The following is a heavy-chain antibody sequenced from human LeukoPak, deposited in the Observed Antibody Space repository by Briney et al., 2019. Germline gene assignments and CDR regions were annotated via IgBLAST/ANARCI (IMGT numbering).Heavy chain of an antibody. Sequence: ASVKVSCKASGGTFSSYVISWVRQAPGQGLEWMGRIIPIFGTADYAQKFQGRVTITTDESTSTAYMELSSLRSEDTAVYYCARAKIAAAGTCDYWGQGTLVTVSS. CDR1: GGTFSSYV. J-gene: IGHJ4*02. CDR2: IIPIFGTA. D-gene: IGHD6-13*01. CDR3: ARAKIAAAGTCDY. V-gene: IGHV1-69*05.